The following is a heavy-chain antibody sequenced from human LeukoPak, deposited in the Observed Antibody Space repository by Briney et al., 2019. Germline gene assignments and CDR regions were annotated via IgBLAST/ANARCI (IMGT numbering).Heavy chain of an antibody. CDR1: GFTFSSYA. V-gene: IGHV3-21*01. Sequence: GGSLRLSCAASGFTFSSYAMSWVRQAPGKGLEWVSSISSSSSYIYYADSVKGRFTISRDNAKNSLYLQMNSLRAEDTAVYYCARDLASGIYYYGMDVWGQGTTVTVSS. CDR3: ARDLASGIYYYGMDV. D-gene: IGHD1-1*01. CDR2: ISSSSSYI. J-gene: IGHJ6*02.